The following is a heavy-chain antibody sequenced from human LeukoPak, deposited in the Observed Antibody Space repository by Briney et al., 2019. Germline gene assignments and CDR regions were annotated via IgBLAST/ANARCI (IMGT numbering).Heavy chain of an antibody. V-gene: IGHV5-51*01. CDR3: ARRSTQMSGYYYYMDV. CDR2: IYPGDSDT. J-gene: IGHJ6*03. CDR1: GYSFTSYW. Sequence: GESLKISCKGSGYSFTSYWIGWVRQMPGKGLEWMGIIYPGDSDTRYSPSFQGQVTISADKSISTAYLQWSSLKTSDTAMYYCARRSTQMSGYYYYMDVWGKGTTVTVSS. D-gene: IGHD2-15*01.